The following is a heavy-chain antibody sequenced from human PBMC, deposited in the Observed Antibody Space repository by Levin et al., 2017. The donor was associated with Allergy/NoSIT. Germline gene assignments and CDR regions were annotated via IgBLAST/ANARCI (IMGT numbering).Heavy chain of an antibody. CDR3: ARTKRTGYTGAWFLDY. J-gene: IGHJ4*02. CDR2: INHSGGS. D-gene: IGHD6-13*01. Sequence: ASETLSLTCAVYGGSFSGYYWTWIRQPPGKGLEWIGEINHSGGSNYNPSLKSRVIILVDTSKNQFSLEVSSVTAADTAVYYCARTKRTGYTGAWFLDYWGKGTLVTVSS. CDR1: GGSFSGYY. V-gene: IGHV4-34*01.